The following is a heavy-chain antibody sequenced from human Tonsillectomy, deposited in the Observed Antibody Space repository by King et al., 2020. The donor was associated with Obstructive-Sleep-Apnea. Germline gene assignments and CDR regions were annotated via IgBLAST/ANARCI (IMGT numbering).Heavy chain of an antibody. CDR2: IYHSGST. CDR3: ARELSMVRGVSLTPYFDS. Sequence: QLQESGPGLVKPSETLSLTCTVSGYSISSGYYWGWIRQPPGKGLEWIGSIYHSGSTYYNPSLKSRVTISVDTSKNQFSLKLSSVTAADTAVYYCARELSMVRGVSLTPYFDSWGQGTLVTVSS. J-gene: IGHJ4*02. CDR1: GYSISSGYY. D-gene: IGHD3-10*01. V-gene: IGHV4-38-2*02.